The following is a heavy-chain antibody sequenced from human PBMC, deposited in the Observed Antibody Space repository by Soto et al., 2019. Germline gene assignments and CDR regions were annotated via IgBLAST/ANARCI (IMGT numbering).Heavy chain of an antibody. V-gene: IGHV1-18*01. J-gene: IGHJ6*02. D-gene: IGHD3-10*01. CDR1: GYTFSSYG. Sequence: QVQLVQSGAEVKRAGASVKVSCKASGYTFSSYGLSWVRQAPGQGLEWMGWISDYNGNTHYAQKFQGRVIMTTDTSTSAGDMELRSLRPDDTAVYLCAREGSYSGSGPYSPARYYGMDVGGQGTTVTVSS. CDR2: ISDYNGNT. CDR3: AREGSYSGSGPYSPARYYGMDV.